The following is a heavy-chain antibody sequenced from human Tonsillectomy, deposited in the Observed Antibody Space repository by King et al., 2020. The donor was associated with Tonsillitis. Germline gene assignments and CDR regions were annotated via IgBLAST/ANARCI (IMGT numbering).Heavy chain of an antibody. J-gene: IGHJ6*02. Sequence: VQLVESGGGVVQPGRSLRLSCAASGFTFSSYGMHWVRQAPGKGLEWVAVISYDGSNKYYADSVKGRFTISRDNSKNTLYLQMNSLRAEHTAVYYCAKDLGRGYYYYGMDVWGQGTTVTVSS. D-gene: IGHD3-10*01. CDR1: GFTFSSYG. V-gene: IGHV3-30*18. CDR2: ISYDGSNK. CDR3: AKDLGRGYYYYGMDV.